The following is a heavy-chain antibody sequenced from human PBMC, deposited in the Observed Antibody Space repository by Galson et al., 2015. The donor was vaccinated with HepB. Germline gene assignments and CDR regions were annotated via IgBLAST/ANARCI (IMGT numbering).Heavy chain of an antibody. CDR2: IKSKTDGGTT. D-gene: IGHD4-23*01. J-gene: IGHJ6*02. Sequence: SLRLSCAASGFTFSNAWMSWVRQAPGKGLEWVGRIKSKTDGGTTDYAAPVKGRFTISRDDSKNTLYLQMNSLKTEDTAVYYCAKNGGPKYYYYGMDVWGQGTTVTVSS. CDR1: GFTFSNAW. CDR3: AKNGGPKYYYYGMDV. V-gene: IGHV3-15*01.